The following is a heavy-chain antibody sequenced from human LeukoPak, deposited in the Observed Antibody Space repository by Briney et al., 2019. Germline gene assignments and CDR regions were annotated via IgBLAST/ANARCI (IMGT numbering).Heavy chain of an antibody. V-gene: IGHV3-64*02. D-gene: IGHD6-19*01. CDR3: ARARRSGQQSYYFDS. CDR1: GFTFRSFA. CDR2: LRSDGATT. J-gene: IGHJ4*02. Sequence: GGSLRLSCAAPGFTFRSFAMHWVRQTPGKGLEYVSALRSDGATTYYADSVKGRFIISRDNSKNTVYLQMGSLRSEDTGVYYCARARRSGQQSYYFDSWGQGTPVIVSS.